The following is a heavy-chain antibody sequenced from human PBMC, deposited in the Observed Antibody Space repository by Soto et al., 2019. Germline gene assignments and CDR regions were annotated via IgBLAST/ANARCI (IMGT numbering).Heavy chain of an antibody. V-gene: IGHV3-23*01. CDR3: AKVPSPIGVVPAATDDS. D-gene: IGHD2-2*01. J-gene: IGHJ4*02. CDR1: GFIFRSYA. Sequence: XGSLKLSYPASGFIFRSYAMTWVRQAPGKGLEWVSAIIGSGGSTYYADSVKGRFTISRDNSKNTLYLQMNSLRAEDTAVYYCAKVPSPIGVVPAATDDSWGQGTLVTVSS. CDR2: IIGSGGST.